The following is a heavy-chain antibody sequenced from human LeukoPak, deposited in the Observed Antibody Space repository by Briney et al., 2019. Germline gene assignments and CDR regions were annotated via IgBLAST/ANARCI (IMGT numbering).Heavy chain of an antibody. Sequence: GGSLRLSCAASGFTFSSYWMSWVRQAPGKGLGWVANINEDGGAKYYVDSVKGRFTISRDNAKNSQYLQMNSLRVEDTAVYYCARSQTDSSSSLDAFDIWGQGTMVTVSS. V-gene: IGHV3-7*01. J-gene: IGHJ3*02. CDR1: GFTFSSYW. CDR3: ARSQTDSSSSLDAFDI. D-gene: IGHD6-6*01. CDR2: INEDGGAK.